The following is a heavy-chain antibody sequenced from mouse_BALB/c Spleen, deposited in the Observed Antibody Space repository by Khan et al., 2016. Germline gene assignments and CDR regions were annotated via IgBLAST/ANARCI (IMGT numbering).Heavy chain of an antibody. J-gene: IGHJ3*01. CDR2: INPSTGYT. Sequence: QVQLQQSGAELAKPGASVKMSCKASGYTFTSYWMHWVKQRPGQGLEWIGYINPSTGYTEYNQKFKDKATLTADKSSSTAYMQLSSLTSEDSAVDYCASTMITTAWFAYWRQGTLVTVSA. V-gene: IGHV1-7*01. D-gene: IGHD2-4*01. CDR1: GYTFTSYW. CDR3: ASTMITTAWFAY.